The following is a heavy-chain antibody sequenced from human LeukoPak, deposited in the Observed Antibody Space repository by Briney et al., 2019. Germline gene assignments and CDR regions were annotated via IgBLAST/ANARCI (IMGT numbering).Heavy chain of an antibody. CDR1: GGSISSYY. J-gene: IGHJ4*02. D-gene: IGHD5-12*01. CDR3: ASSPEDSGPYYFDY. CDR2: IYYSGST. V-gene: IGHV4-59*01. Sequence: PSETLSLTCTVSGGSISSYYWSWIRQPPGKGLEWIGYIYYSGSTNYNPSLKSRVTISVDTSKNQFSLKLGSVTAADTAVYYCASSPEDSGPYYFDYWGQGTLVTVSS.